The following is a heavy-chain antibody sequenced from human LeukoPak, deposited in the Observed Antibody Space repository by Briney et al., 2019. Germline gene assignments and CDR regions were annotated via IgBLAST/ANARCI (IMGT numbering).Heavy chain of an antibody. CDR2: IYYSGST. CDR3: ARRGRGRDRQFDP. J-gene: IGHJ5*02. CDR1: GGSISSSSYY. Sequence: SETLSLTCTVSGGSISSSSYYWGWIRQPSGKGLEWIGSIYYSGSTYYNPSLKSRVTISVDTSKNQFSLKLSSVTAADTAVYYCARRGRGRDRQFDPWGQGTLVTVSS. V-gene: IGHV4-39*07. D-gene: IGHD3-10*01.